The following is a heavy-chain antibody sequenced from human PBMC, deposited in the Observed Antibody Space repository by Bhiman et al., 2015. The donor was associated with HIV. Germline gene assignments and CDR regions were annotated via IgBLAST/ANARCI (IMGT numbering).Heavy chain of an antibody. D-gene: IGHD3-10*01. Sequence: EVQLVQSGGGVVRPGGSLRLSCAASGFTFSSYSMNWVRQAPGKGLEWVSSISSSSSYIYYADSVKGRFTISRDNAKNSLYLQMNSLRAEDTAVYYCARFYGSGSYYTTGLDYWGQGTLVTVSS. J-gene: IGHJ4*02. V-gene: IGHV3-21*03. CDR2: ISSSSSYI. CDR1: GFTFSSYS. CDR3: ARFYGSGSYYTTGLDY.